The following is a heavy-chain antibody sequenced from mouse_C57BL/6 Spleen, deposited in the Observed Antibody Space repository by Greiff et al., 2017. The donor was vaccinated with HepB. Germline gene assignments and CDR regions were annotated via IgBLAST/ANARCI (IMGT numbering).Heavy chain of an antibody. CDR1: GYAFSSSW. CDR3: ARSTVVAPYDFDY. CDR2: IYPGDGDT. J-gene: IGHJ2*01. V-gene: IGHV1-82*01. Sequence: QVQLQQSGPELVKPGASVKISCKASGYAFSSSWMNWVKQRPGKGLEWIGRIYPGDGDTNYNGKFKGKATLTADKSSSTAYMQRSSLTSEDSAVYCCARSTVVAPYDFDYWGQGTTLTVSS. D-gene: IGHD1-1*01.